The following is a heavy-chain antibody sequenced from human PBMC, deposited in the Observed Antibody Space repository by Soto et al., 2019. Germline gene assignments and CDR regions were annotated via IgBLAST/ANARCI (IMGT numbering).Heavy chain of an antibody. CDR1: GFTFSSYA. V-gene: IGHV3-30-3*01. CDR3: ARGYRPTVTTPYYGMDV. J-gene: IGHJ6*02. CDR2: ISYDGSNK. D-gene: IGHD4-4*01. Sequence: PGGSLRLSCAASGFTFSSYAMHWVRQAPGKGLEWVAVISYDGSNKYYADSVKGRFTISRDNSKNTLYLQMNSLRAEDTAVYYCARGYRPTVTTPYYGMDVWGQGTTVTVS.